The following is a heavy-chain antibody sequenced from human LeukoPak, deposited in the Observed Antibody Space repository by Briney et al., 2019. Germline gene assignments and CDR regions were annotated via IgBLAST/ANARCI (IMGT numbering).Heavy chain of an antibody. V-gene: IGHV3-11*01. CDR1: GFTFSDYN. Sequence: GGSPRLSCVASGFTFSDYNMSWIRQAPGKGPEYISYIDTSDATKNYADSVKGRFTISRDNSKNTLYLQMNSLRAEDTAVDYCAKDRVSFGWFDPWGQGTLVTVSS. CDR3: AKDRVSFGWFDP. D-gene: IGHD6-13*01. CDR2: IDTSDATK. J-gene: IGHJ5*02.